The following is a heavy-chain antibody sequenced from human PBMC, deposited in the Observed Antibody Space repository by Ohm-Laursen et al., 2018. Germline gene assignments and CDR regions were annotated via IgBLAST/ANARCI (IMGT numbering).Heavy chain of an antibody. V-gene: IGHV4-39*01. CDR3: ASISYDFWNGYLGH. D-gene: IGHD3-3*01. CDR2: IYYSGIT. Sequence: TLSLTCTVSGDSISSSSYYWGWIRQPPGKGLEWIGNIYYSGITYYNPSLKSRVTISIDTSGNQFSLKLSSVTAADTAVYYCASISYDFWNGYLGHWGQGTLVTVSS. CDR1: GDSISSSSYY. J-gene: IGHJ4*02.